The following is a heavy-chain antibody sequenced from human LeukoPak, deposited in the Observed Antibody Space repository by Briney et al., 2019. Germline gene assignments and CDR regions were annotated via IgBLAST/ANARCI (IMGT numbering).Heavy chain of an antibody. Sequence: GESLKISCQGSGYSFTSYWIGWVRQMPGKGLEWMGIIYPGDSDTRYSPSFQGQVTISADKSISTAYLQWSSLKASDTAMYYCARQSPPPAVASDYWGQGTLVTVSS. CDR3: ARQSPPPAVASDY. V-gene: IGHV5-51*01. CDR2: IYPGDSDT. D-gene: IGHD6-19*01. CDR1: GYSFTSYW. J-gene: IGHJ4*02.